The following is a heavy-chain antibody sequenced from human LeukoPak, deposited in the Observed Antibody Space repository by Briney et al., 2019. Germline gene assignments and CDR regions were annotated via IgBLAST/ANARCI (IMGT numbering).Heavy chain of an antibody. D-gene: IGHD3-10*01. J-gene: IGHJ4*02. CDR3: ARDLAIYGSGRGPFDY. CDR1: GYTFTSYY. V-gene: IGHV1-46*01. Sequence: ASVKVSCKASGYTFTSYYMHWVRQAPGQGLEWMGIINPSGGSTSYAQKFQGRVTMTRDTSTSTVYMELSSLRSEDTAVYYCARDLAIYGSGRGPFDYWGQGTLVTVSS. CDR2: INPSGGST.